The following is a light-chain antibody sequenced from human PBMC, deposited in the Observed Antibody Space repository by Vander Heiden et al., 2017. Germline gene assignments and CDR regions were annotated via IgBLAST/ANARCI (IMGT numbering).Light chain of an antibody. CDR1: QTIPSY. J-gene: IGKJ2*01. CDR2: KAS. Sequence: DIQMTQSPSTLSASVGDRLTITCRASQTIPSYLAWYQQKPGEDPKLLIYKASNLESGVPSRFSGSGSGTEFTLTISSLQPDDFATYYCHQYNDYSGGTFGQGTKVEIK. CDR3: HQYNDYSGGT. V-gene: IGKV1-5*03.